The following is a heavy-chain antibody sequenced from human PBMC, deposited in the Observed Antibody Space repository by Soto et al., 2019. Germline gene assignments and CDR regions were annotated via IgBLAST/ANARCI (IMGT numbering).Heavy chain of an antibody. CDR1: GFTFSSYA. V-gene: IGHV3-23*01. Sequence: EVQLLESGGGLVQPGGSLRLSFAASGFTFSSYAMWWVRQAPGKGLECVSAISGGGETTYYADSVKGRFTISRDNSKNMLYLQMNSLRAEDTAVYYCAFNSGSGSYYFDYWGQGTLVTVSS. CDR2: ISGGGETT. J-gene: IGHJ4*02. CDR3: AFNSGSGSYYFDY. D-gene: IGHD3-10*01.